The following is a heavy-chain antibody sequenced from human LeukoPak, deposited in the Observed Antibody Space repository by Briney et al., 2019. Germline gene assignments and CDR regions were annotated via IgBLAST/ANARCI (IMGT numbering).Heavy chain of an antibody. D-gene: IGHD2-21*01. J-gene: IGHJ4*02. CDR1: GFTFGDYA. CDR3: TIGVFPNY. V-gene: IGHV3-49*04. Sequence: GGSLRLPCTASGFTFGDYAMSWVRQAPGKGLEWVGFIRSKAYGGTTEYAASVKGRFTISRDDSKSIAYLQMNSLKTEDTAVYYCTIGVFPNYWGQGTLVTVSS. CDR2: IRSKAYGGTT.